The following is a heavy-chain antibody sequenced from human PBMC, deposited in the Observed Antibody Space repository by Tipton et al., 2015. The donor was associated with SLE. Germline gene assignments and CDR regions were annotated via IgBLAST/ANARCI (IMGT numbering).Heavy chain of an antibody. CDR2: INPYSGAT. Sequence: QVQLVQSGAEVKTPGASVKVSCKASGYTFIDYFMHWVRQAPGQGLEWMGWINPYSGATNYAQRFRGRVTMTRDTSITTAYMDLSSLSSDDTAVYYCARDPFVSSFDSGGQGTLVPVSS. D-gene: IGHD6-13*01. CDR1: GYTFIDYF. J-gene: IGHJ4*02. CDR3: ARDPFVSSFDS. V-gene: IGHV1-2*02.